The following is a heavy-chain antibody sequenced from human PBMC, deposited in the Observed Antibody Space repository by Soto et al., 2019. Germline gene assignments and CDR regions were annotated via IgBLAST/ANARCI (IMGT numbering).Heavy chain of an antibody. V-gene: IGHV3-53*01. CDR3: EKDGRRPRSHYNSFGY. D-gene: IGHD3-10*01. CDR2: IYSTGTT. CDR1: GFTVGNNY. J-gene: IGHJ4*02. Sequence: PGGSLRLSCAASGFTVGNNYMSWVRQAPGKGLEWVSLIYSTGTTKYADSVKGRFTVSRDNAKNTLYLQMNSLRAEDTAVYYCEKDGRRPRSHYNSFGYWGQGTLVTVSS.